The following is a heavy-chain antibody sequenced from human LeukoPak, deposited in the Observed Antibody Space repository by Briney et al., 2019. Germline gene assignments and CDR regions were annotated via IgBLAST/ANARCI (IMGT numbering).Heavy chain of an antibody. V-gene: IGHV1-2*02. Sequence: GASVKVTCKASGYTFTGYYMHWVRQAPGQGLEWMGWINPSSGGTNYAQKFQGRVTMTRDTSISTAYMELSRLRSDDTAVYYCARGYCSGGSCYYGAYYFDYWGQGTLVTVSS. J-gene: IGHJ4*02. D-gene: IGHD2-15*01. CDR1: GYTFTGYY. CDR2: INPSSGGT. CDR3: ARGYCSGGSCYYGAYYFDY.